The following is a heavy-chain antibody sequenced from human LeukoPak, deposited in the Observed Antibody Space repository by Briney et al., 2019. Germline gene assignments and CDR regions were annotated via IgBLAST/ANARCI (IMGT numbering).Heavy chain of an antibody. J-gene: IGHJ3*02. CDR2: IYSGGST. Sequence: GGPLRLSCAASGFTFSSYWMSWVRQAPGKGLEWVSVIYSGGSTYYADSVKGRFTISRDNSKNTLYLQMNSLRAEDTAVYYCARVSESPDAFDIWGQGTMVTVSS. V-gene: IGHV3-53*01. CDR3: ARVSESPDAFDI. CDR1: GFTFSSYW. D-gene: IGHD3-3*01.